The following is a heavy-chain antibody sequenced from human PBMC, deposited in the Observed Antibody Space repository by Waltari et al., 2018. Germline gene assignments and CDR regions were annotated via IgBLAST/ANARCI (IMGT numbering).Heavy chain of an antibody. D-gene: IGHD1-7*01. CDR2: IIPIFGTA. CDR3: ARSITGTKFDP. V-gene: IGHV1-69*12. CDR1: GGPFRSYA. J-gene: IGHJ5*02. Sequence: QVQLVQSGAEVKKLGSSVKVSCKASGGPFRSYAISWVRQAPGQGLEWMGGIIPIFGTANYAQKFQGRVTITADESTSTAYMELSSLRSEDTAVYYCARSITGTKFDPWGQGTLVTVSS.